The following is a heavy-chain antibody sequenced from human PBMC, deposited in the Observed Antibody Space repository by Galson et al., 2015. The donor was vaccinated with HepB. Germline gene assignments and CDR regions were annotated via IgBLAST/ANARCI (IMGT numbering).Heavy chain of an antibody. J-gene: IGHJ4*02. CDR3: ARDSPIGGLYRAFQE. CDR2: LYSGGFT. CDR1: GFAGSSNY. V-gene: IGHV3-53*01. Sequence: LLRLACAASGFAGSSNYMSWALQAPGEGLEWVCALYSGGFTYYADSVKGRFSISRDSSKNTLYLQMNSLRVEDTAVYYCARDSPIGGLYRAFQEWGQGTLVTVSS. D-gene: IGHD5-12*01.